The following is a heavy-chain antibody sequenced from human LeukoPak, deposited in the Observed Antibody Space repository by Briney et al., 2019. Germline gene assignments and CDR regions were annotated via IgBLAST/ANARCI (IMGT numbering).Heavy chain of an antibody. Sequence: SETLSLTCTVSGGSISSGGYPWRWVRRPPGKGLEWIGYIYHSGSTYYNPSLKSRVTISVDRSKDQFSLKLSSVTAADTAVYYCASTTNYYDSSGYYFDYWGQGTLVTVSS. V-gene: IGHV4-30-2*01. CDR1: GGSISSGGYP. CDR3: ASTTNYYDSSGYYFDY. J-gene: IGHJ4*02. D-gene: IGHD3-22*01. CDR2: IYHSGST.